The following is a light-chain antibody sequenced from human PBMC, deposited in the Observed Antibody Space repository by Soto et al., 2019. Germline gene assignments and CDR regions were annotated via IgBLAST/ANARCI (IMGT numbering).Light chain of an antibody. Sequence: QSVLTQPPSASGSPGQSVTISCTGTSSDVGGYNYVSWYQHHPGKAPKLIIYEVTKRPSGVPDRFSGSKSGNTASLSVSGLQAEDEADYYCSSDADTTYVFGTGTKVTVL. CDR3: SSDADTTYV. CDR2: EVT. J-gene: IGLJ1*01. V-gene: IGLV2-8*01. CDR1: SSDVGGYNY.